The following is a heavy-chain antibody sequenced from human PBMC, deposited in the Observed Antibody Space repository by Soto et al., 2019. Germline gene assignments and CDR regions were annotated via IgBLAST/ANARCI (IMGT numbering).Heavy chain of an antibody. Sequence: EVQLVESGGGLVQPGGSLRLSCAASGFTFSSYSMNWVRQAPGKGLEWVSYISSSSSTIDYADSVKGRFTISRDNAKNTLHLQMNSLRDEDTAVYYCARDCAGYYYYYGMDVWGQGTTVTVS. V-gene: IGHV3-48*02. CDR3: ARDCAGYYYYYGMDV. CDR1: GFTFSSYS. CDR2: ISSSSSTI. J-gene: IGHJ6*02.